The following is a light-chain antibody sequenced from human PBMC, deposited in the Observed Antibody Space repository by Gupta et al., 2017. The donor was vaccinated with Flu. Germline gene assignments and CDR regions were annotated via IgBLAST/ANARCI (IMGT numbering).Light chain of an antibody. CDR3: CSYAGSSWV. V-gene: IGLV2-11*01. Sequence: QSFTISCTGTRSDVGGYTYVSWYQQHPGKAPKLMIYDVSKRPSGVPDRFSGSKSGNTASLTISGLQAEDEADYYCCSYAGSSWVFGGGTKLTVL. J-gene: IGLJ3*02. CDR1: RSDVGGYTY. CDR2: DVS.